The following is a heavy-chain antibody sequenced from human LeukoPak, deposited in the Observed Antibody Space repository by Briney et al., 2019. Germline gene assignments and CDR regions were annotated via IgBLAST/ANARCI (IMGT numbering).Heavy chain of an antibody. Sequence: GGSLRLSCAASGFTFSSYWMSWVRQAPGKGLEWVANIKQDGSEKYYVDSVKGRFTISRDNAKNSLYLQMNCLRAEDTAVYYCARDFFPGYSYGYFDYWGQGTLVTVSS. CDR1: GFTFSSYW. D-gene: IGHD5-18*01. CDR3: ARDFFPGYSYGYFDY. J-gene: IGHJ4*02. V-gene: IGHV3-7*01. CDR2: IKQDGSEK.